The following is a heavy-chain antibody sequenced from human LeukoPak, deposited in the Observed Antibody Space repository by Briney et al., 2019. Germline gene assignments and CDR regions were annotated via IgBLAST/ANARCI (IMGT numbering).Heavy chain of an antibody. CDR3: AKDGIGGIYYDSSGYFDN. D-gene: IGHD3-22*01. V-gene: IGHV3-23*01. CDR2: ISVSGGST. J-gene: IGHJ4*02. Sequence: GGSLRLSCAATGFTFNNYAMSWVRQAPGKGLDWVSAISVSGGSTYYADPLKGRFTISRDNSKNTLYLQMNSLRAEDTALYYCAKDGIGGIYYDSSGYFDNWGQGTLVTVSS. CDR1: GFTFNNYA.